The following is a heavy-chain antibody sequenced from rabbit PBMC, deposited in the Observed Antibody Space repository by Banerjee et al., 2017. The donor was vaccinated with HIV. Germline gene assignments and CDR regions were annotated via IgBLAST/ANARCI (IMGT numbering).Heavy chain of an antibody. J-gene: IGHJ4*01. Sequence: QSLEESGGDLVKPGASQTLTCTASGFSFSSSYYMCWVRQAPGKGLELIACIYTGSGITWDASWVNGRFTISKTSSTTVTLQMTSLTGADTATYFCASDDYNPYFRLWGPGTLVTVS. V-gene: IGHV1S40*01. CDR1: GFSFSSSYY. D-gene: IGHD1-1*01. CDR3: ASDDYNPYFRL. CDR2: IYTGSGIT.